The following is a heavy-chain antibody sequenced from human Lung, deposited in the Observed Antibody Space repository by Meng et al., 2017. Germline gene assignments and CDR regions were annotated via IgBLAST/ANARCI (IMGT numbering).Heavy chain of an antibody. D-gene: IGHD2-15*01. Sequence: SETLSLTCAVYGGSFSGYYWSGIRQPTGKGLEWIGEINHSGSTNYNPSLKSRVTISVDTSKNQFSLKLSSVTAADTAVYYCAVRVRLGYCSGGSCYSGVHYYGMDVWGQGTTVTVSS. V-gene: IGHV4-34*01. CDR2: INHSGST. CDR1: GGSFSGYY. CDR3: AVRVRLGYCSGGSCYSGVHYYGMDV. J-gene: IGHJ6*02.